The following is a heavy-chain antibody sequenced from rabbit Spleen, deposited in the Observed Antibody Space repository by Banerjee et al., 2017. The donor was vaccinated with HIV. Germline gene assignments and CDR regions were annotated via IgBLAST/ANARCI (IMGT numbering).Heavy chain of an antibody. CDR3: ARANACDDCGKFGL. CDR2: IYPDYGST. CDR1: GIDFSDYG. J-gene: IGHJ4*01. V-gene: IGHV1S47*01. Sequence: QEQLVESGGGLVTLGGSLKLSCKASGIDFSDYGISWVRQAPGKGLEWIAYIYPDYGSTDYARWGNGRFTISPENAQNTVFLQMTSLTAADTATYFCARANACDDCGKFGLWGPGTLVTVS. D-gene: IGHD2-1*01.